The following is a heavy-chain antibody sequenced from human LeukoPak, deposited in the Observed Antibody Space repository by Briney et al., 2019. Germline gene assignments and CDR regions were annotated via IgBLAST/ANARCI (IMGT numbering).Heavy chain of an antibody. J-gene: IGHJ4*02. Sequence: SETLSLTCIVSGGSISSYYWSWFRQPPGKGLEWIGYLYYSGSTNYNPSLKSRVTISVDTSKNQFSLKLSSVTAADTAVYYCARGLMMAVAGRGEFHYWGQGTLVTVSS. D-gene: IGHD6-13*01. CDR1: GGSISSYY. CDR3: ARGLMMAVAGRGEFHY. CDR2: LYYSGST. V-gene: IGHV4-59*01.